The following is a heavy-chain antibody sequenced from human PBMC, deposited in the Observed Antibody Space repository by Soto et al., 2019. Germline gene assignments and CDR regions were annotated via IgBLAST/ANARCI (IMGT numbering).Heavy chain of an antibody. CDR3: AVGYCSGGSCYLTLDY. V-gene: IGHV4-59*08. J-gene: IGHJ4*02. CDR1: GGSISSYY. D-gene: IGHD2-15*01. Sequence: LSLTCTVSGGSISSYYWSWIRQPPGKGLEWIGYIYYSGSTNYNPSLKSRVTISVDTSKNQFPLKLSSVTAADTAVYYCAVGYCSGGSCYLTLDYWGQGTLVTVSS. CDR2: IYYSGST.